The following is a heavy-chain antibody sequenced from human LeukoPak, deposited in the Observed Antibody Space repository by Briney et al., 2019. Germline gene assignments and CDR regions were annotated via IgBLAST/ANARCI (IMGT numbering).Heavy chain of an antibody. CDR1: GLTFSTSG. CDR2: IGPTGSDR. Sequence: GGSLRLSCTASGLTFSTSGFNWVRQAPGKGLEWVASIGPTGSDRYHADSIKGRFTISRDNANNFLYLQMNSLRAEDTAVYYCATETDGRHYDYWGQGTLLTVSS. V-gene: IGHV3-21*06. D-gene: IGHD5-24*01. CDR3: ATETDGRHYDY. J-gene: IGHJ4*02.